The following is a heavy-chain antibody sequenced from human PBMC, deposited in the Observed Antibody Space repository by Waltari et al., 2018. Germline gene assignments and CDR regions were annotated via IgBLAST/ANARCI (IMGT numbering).Heavy chain of an antibody. CDR1: GFTFSSYG. CDR2: IWYDGSNK. V-gene: IGHV3-33*01. CDR3: TTGVFSNYVRHYYYGMDV. Sequence: QVQLVESGGGVVQPGRSLRLSCAASGFTFSSYGMHWVRQAPGKGLEWVAVIWYDGSNKYYADSVKGRFTISRDNSKNTLYLQMNSLKTEDTAVYYCTTGVFSNYVRHYYYGMDVWGQGTTVTVSS. D-gene: IGHD4-4*01. J-gene: IGHJ6*02.